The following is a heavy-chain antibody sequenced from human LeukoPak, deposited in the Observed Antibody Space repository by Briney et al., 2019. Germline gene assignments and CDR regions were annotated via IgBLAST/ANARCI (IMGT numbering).Heavy chain of an antibody. CDR3: ARDNTRDFDWLIYYYGMDV. CDR2: ISVSSSYI. Sequence: GRSLRLSCAASGFTFSSYSMNWVRQAPGKGMGWVSSISVSSSYIYHADSVEGRFTISRDNAKNSLYLQMNSLRAEDTAVYYCARDNTRDFDWLIYYYGMDVWGKGTTVTVSS. D-gene: IGHD3-9*01. J-gene: IGHJ6*04. V-gene: IGHV3-21*01. CDR1: GFTFSSYS.